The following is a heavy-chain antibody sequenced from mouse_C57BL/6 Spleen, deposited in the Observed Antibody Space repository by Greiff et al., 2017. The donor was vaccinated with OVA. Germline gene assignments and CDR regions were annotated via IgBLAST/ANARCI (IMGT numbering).Heavy chain of an antibody. J-gene: IGHJ3*01. D-gene: IGHD2-3*01. CDR3: VRHSIYDGYPAWFAY. CDR2: IRSKSNNYAT. V-gene: IGHV10-1*01. CDR1: GFSFNTYA. Sequence: DAGGGLVQPKGSLKLSCAASGFSFNTYAMNWVRQAPGKGLEWVARIRSKSNNYATYYADSVKDRFTISRDDSESMLYLQMNNLKTEDTAMYYCVRHSIYDGYPAWFAYWGQGTLVTVSA.